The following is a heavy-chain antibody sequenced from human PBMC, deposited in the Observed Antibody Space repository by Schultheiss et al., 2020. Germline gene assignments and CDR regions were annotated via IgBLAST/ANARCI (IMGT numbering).Heavy chain of an antibody. CDR1: GGSISSSSYY. Sequence: TLSLTCTVSGGSISSSSYYWGWIRQPPGKGLEWIGSIYYSGSTYYNPSLKGRVTISVDTSKNQFSLKLSSVTAADTAVYYCARTYTIFGVAYGMDVWGQGTTVTVSS. D-gene: IGHD3-3*01. J-gene: IGHJ6*02. V-gene: IGHV4-39*07. CDR2: IYYSGST. CDR3: ARTYTIFGVAYGMDV.